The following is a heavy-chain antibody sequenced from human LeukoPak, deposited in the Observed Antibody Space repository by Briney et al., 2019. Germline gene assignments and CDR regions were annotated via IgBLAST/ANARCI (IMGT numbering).Heavy chain of an antibody. CDR1: GITFSSSA. CDR2: ISSGSSTI. V-gene: IGHV3-48*04. J-gene: IGHJ5*02. CDR3: ARDVTYYGGDWFDP. Sequence: GGSLRLSCAASGITFSSSAMIWVRQAPGKGLEWVSYISSGSSTIYYVDSVRGRFTISRDNAKNSLYLQMDSLRAEDTAVYYCARDVTYYGGDWFDPWGQGTLVTVSS. D-gene: IGHD4-23*01.